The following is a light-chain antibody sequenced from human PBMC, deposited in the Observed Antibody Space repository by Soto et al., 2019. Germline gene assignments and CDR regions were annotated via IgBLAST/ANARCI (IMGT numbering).Light chain of an antibody. CDR2: AAS. Sequence: EIVLTQSPGTLSLSPGERATLSCRTSQSFISSYLAWYQQKPGQAPRLLIYAASTRATGIPDRFSGSGSGTDFTLTINRLESEDFAVYYCQQYNTSSRTFGQGTKLEIK. CDR3: QQYNTSSRT. CDR1: QSFISSY. J-gene: IGKJ2*01. V-gene: IGKV3-20*01.